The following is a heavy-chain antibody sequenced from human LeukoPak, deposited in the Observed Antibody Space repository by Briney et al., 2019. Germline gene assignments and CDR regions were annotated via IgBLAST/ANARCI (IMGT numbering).Heavy chain of an antibody. D-gene: IGHD6-13*01. J-gene: IGHJ4*02. CDR1: GFTFSSYA. V-gene: IGHV3-33*01. CDR3: ARDKAAAGTVLFDY. CDR2: IWYDGSNK. Sequence: GGSLRLSCAASGFTFSSYAMHWVRHAPGKGLEWVAVIWYDGSNKYYADSVKGRFTISRDNSKNTLYLQMNSLRAEDTAVYYCARDKAAAGTVLFDYWGQGTLVTVSS.